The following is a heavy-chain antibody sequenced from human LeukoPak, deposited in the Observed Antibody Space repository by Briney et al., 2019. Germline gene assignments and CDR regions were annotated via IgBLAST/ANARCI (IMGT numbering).Heavy chain of an antibody. CDR2: IWYDGSNK. CDR3: ARDLRDALGYCYGMDV. V-gene: IGHV3-33*01. J-gene: IGHJ6*02. CDR1: GFTFSSYG. Sequence: PGGSLRLSCAASGFTFSSYGMHWVRQAPGKGLEWVAVIWYDGSNKYYADSVKGRFTISRDNSKNTLYLQMNSLRAEDTAVYYCARDLRDALGYCYGMDVWGQGTTVSVS. D-gene: IGHD3-16*01.